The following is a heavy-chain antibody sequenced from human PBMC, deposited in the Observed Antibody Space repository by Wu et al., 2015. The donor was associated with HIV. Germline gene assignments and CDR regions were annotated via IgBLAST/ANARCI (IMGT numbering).Heavy chain of an antibody. Sequence: QVQLVQSGAEVKKPGASVKVSCKASGYTFTSYGISWVRQAPGQGLEWMGWISAYNGNANYAQKLQGRVTMTTDTSTSTAYMELRSLRSDDTAAYYCARGGRGAGTRHSHYWFDPWGQGTLVTVSS. V-gene: IGHV1-18*01. CDR2: ISAYNGNA. J-gene: IGHJ5*02. D-gene: IGHD6-19*01. CDR1: GYTFTSYG. CDR3: ARGGRGAGTRHSHYWFDP.